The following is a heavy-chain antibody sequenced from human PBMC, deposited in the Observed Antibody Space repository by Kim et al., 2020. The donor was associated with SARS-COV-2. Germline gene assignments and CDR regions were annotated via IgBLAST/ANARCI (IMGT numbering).Heavy chain of an antibody. J-gene: IGHJ5*02. CDR3: ARGGGYCSGGSCYYISWFDP. V-gene: IGHV4-34*01. CDR2: INHSGST. Sequence: SETLSLTCAVYGGSFSGYYWSWIRQPPGKGLEWIGEINHSGSTNYNPSLKSRVTISVDTSKNQFSLKLSSVTAADTAVCYCARGGGYCSGGSCYYISWFDPWGQGTLVTVSS. D-gene: IGHD2-15*01. CDR1: GGSFSGYY.